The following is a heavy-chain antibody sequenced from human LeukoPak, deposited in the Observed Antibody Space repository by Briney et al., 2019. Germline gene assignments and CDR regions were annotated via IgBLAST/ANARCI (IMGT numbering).Heavy chain of an antibody. CDR1: GYTFTGYY. Sequence: ASVKVSCRASGYTFTGYYMHWVREAPGQGLGWMGWLNPQNGGANYAQNFQGRGTLTRDTSISTAYMELNSLRAEDTAVYYCAKGDTTWELPHDYWGQGTLVTVSS. D-gene: IGHD1-26*01. CDR2: LNPQNGGA. J-gene: IGHJ4*02. CDR3: AKGDTTWELPHDY. V-gene: IGHV1-2*02.